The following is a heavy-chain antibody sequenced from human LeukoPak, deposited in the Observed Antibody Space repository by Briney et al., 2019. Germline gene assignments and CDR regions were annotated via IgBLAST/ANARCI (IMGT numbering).Heavy chain of an antibody. CDR2: IYTSGST. CDR1: GGSISSYY. D-gene: IGHD3-3*01. Sequence: PSETLSLTCTVSGGSISSYYWSWIRQPAGKGLEWIGRIYTSGSTNYNPSLKSRVTMSVDTSKNQFSLKLSSVTAADTAVYYCATGAITIFGVVTPHGAFDIWGQGTMVTVSS. J-gene: IGHJ3*02. V-gene: IGHV4-4*07. CDR3: ATGAITIFGVVTPHGAFDI.